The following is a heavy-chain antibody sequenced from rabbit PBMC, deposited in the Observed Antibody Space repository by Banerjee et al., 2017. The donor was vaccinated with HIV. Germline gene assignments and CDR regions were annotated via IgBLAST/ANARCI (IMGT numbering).Heavy chain of an antibody. D-gene: IGHD6-1*01. Sequence: QEQLVESGGGLVQPEGSLTLTCTASGFDFSSNYWICWVRQAPGKGLEWIGCIYTGDGNTYYASWAKGRFTISKTSSTTVTLQMTSLTAADTATYFCARERAGDAAYGYVGHDGFDPWGPGTLVTVS. CDR2: IYTGDGNT. J-gene: IGHJ2*01. CDR1: GFDFSSNYW. CDR3: ARERAGDAAYGYVGHDGFDP. V-gene: IGHV1S45*01.